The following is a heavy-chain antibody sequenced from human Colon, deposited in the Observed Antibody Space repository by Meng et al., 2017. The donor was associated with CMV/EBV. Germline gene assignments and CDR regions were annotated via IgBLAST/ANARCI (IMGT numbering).Heavy chain of an antibody. Sequence: GESLKISCGGSGFTFSTYWMSWVRQAPGKGLEWVANINQDGTEKYFVDSVKGRFTISRDNTKNSLYLQMNNLRAEDTAIYFCARGQSSFNYNYYFGLDVWGPGTSVTVSS. CDR2: INQDGTEK. CDR1: GFTFSTYW. CDR3: ARGQSSFNYNYYFGLDV. V-gene: IGHV3-7*01. J-gene: IGHJ6*02.